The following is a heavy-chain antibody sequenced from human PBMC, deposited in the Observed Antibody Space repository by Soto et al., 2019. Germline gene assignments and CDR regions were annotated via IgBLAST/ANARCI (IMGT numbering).Heavy chain of an antibody. CDR3: ARSPRSSPYFDY. CDR1: GYTFSNFW. Sequence: GESLKISCQCSGYTFSNFWIAWVRQLPGKGLEYMGIIYPGDSETRYSPSFHGKVTISADRSIGTAYLQWSSLEASDSAFYFCARSPRSSPYFDYWGQGALVTVSS. CDR2: IYPGDSET. D-gene: IGHD6-13*01. V-gene: IGHV5-51*01. J-gene: IGHJ4*02.